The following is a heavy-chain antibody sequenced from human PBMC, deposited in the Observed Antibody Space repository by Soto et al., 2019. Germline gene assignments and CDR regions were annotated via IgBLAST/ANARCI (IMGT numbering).Heavy chain of an antibody. V-gene: IGHV4-31*03. J-gene: IGHJ4*02. CDR3: ARGPRHYYFDY. Sequence: PSETLSLTCSVSGGSISTDGYFWSWIRQHPTKGLEWIGYISHNGKTYYNPSLKSRPTISLDTSKNQFSLKLSSVTAADTAVYFCARGPRHYYFDYWGQGTLVTVSS. CDR1: GGSISTDGYF. CDR2: ISHNGKT.